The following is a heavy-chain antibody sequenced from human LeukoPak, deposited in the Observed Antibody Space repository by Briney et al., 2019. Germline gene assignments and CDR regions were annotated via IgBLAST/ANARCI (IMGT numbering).Heavy chain of an antibody. D-gene: IGHD3-10*01. CDR2: INHDGSEK. Sequence: GGSLRLSCAASGFSLSDYWMNWVSQAPGKGLEWVANINHDGSEKHYVDSVKGRFTISRDNAKNSLSLQMTSLRDVDTALYYCGRRGSLSDYWGQASLVSVSS. J-gene: IGHJ4*02. CDR1: GFSLSDYW. CDR3: GRRGSLSDY. V-gene: IGHV3-7*01.